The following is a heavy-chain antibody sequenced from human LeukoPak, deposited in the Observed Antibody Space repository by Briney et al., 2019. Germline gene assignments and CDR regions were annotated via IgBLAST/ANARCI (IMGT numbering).Heavy chain of an antibody. Sequence: SQTLSLTCTVSGGSISSGSYYWSWIRQPPGKGLEWIGYIYYSGSTNYNPSLKSRVTISVDTSKNQFSLKLSSVTAADTAVYYCARGGAVVAATRFDYWGQGTLVTVSS. CDR2: IYYSGST. V-gene: IGHV4-61*01. CDR3: ARGGAVVAATRFDY. D-gene: IGHD2-15*01. CDR1: GGSISSGSYY. J-gene: IGHJ4*02.